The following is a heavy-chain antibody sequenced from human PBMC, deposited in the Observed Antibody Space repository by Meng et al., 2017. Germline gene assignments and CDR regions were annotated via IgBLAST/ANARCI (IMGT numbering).Heavy chain of an antibody. CDR2: ISYDGSNK. CDR3: ARDSIEWELLNGLDAFDI. V-gene: IGHV3-30*04. Sequence: GESLKISCAASGFTFSSYAMHWVRQAPGKGLEWVAVISYDGSNKYYADSVKGRFTISRDNSKNTLYLQMNSLRAEDTAVYYCARDSIEWELLNGLDAFDIWGPGTMVTVSS. CDR1: GFTFSSYA. J-gene: IGHJ3*02. D-gene: IGHD1-26*01.